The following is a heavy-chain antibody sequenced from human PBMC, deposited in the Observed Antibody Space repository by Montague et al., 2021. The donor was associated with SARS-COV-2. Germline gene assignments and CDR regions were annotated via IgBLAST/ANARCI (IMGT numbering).Heavy chain of an antibody. V-gene: IGHV2-5*02. CDR3: ARIGATIDYYDSNGKNPFDH. CDR2: IYWDDDR. Sequence: PALVKPTQTLMLTCTFSGFSLTTSGVGVGWIRQPPGEALEWLALIYWDDDRRYSPSLKSRLSITKDTSRNQVALTMTKMDPMDTATYYCARIGATIDYYDSNGKNPFDHWGQGTLVTVSS. D-gene: IGHD3-22*01. CDR1: GFSLTTSGVG. J-gene: IGHJ4*02.